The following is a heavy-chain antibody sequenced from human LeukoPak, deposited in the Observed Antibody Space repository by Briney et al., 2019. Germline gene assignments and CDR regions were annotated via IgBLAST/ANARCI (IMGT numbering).Heavy chain of an antibody. CDR3: AKRRYDTSSLDWFDP. Sequence: PGGSLRLSCAASGFTFSSYGMSWVRQAPGKGQEWVSTISGTGANTYYADSVKGRFTISRDNSKSTLYLQMNSLRVEDAAVYYCAKRRYDTSSLDWFDPWGQGTLVTVSS. D-gene: IGHD6-13*01. CDR1: GFTFSSYG. J-gene: IGHJ5*02. CDR2: ISGTGANT. V-gene: IGHV3-23*01.